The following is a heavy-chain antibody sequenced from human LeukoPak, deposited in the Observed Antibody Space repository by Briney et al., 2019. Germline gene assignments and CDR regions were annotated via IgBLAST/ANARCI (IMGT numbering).Heavy chain of an antibody. CDR3: ARVVVVVAATPGENWFDP. CDR2: IYYSGST. Sequence: PSETLSLTCTVSGGSISSYYWSWIRQPPGKGLEWIGYIYYSGSTNYNPSLKSRVTISVDTSKNQFSLKLSFVTAADTAVYYCARVVVVVAATPGENWFDPWGQGTLVTVSS. J-gene: IGHJ5*02. D-gene: IGHD2-15*01. V-gene: IGHV4-59*01. CDR1: GGSISSYY.